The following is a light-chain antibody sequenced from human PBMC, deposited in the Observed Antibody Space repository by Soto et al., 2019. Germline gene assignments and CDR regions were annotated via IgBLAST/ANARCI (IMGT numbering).Light chain of an antibody. J-gene: IGKJ1*01. Sequence: DIQMTQSPSSLSASLGDRVAITWRASQSISSYLNWYQQKPGKAPKVLIYAASNLQSGVPSRFSGSGSGTDFALTISSLQPEDFATYYCQQGYSTPITFGQGTKVDI. CDR1: QSISSY. CDR2: AAS. V-gene: IGKV1-39*01. CDR3: QQGYSTPIT.